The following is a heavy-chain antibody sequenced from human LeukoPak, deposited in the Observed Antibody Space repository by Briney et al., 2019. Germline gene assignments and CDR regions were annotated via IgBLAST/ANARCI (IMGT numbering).Heavy chain of an antibody. CDR2: MNPNSGNT. CDR3: ARIAAAGSYYYYYMDV. J-gene: IGHJ6*03. V-gene: IGHV1-8*03. D-gene: IGHD6-13*01. Sequence: GASVKVSCKASGYTFTSYDINWVRQATGQGLELMGWMNPNSGNTGYAQKFQGRVTITRNTSISTAYMELSSLRSEDTAVYYCARIAAAGSYYYYYMDVWGKGTTVTVSS. CDR1: GYTFTSYD.